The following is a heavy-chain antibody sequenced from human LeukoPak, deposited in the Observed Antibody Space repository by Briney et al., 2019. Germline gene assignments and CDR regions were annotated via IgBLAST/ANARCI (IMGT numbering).Heavy chain of an antibody. V-gene: IGHV3-23*01. CDR1: GFTFSSYA. Sequence: PGGSLRLSCAASGFTFSSYAMGWVRQAPGKGLEWVSAISGSGGSTYYADSVKGRFTISRDNSKNTLYLQMNSLRAEDTAVYYCAKNTLDYDFWSNLGSGADAFDIWGQGTMVTVSS. D-gene: IGHD3-3*01. J-gene: IGHJ3*02. CDR2: ISGSGGST. CDR3: AKNTLDYDFWSNLGSGADAFDI.